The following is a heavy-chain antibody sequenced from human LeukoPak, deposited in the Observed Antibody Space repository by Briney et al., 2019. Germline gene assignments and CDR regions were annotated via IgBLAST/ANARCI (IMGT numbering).Heavy chain of an antibody. D-gene: IGHD1-26*01. Sequence: GGSLRLSCAASGFSFSSYWMSWVRQAPGKGLAWVANIKQDGGEKYYVDSVKGRFTISRDNAKNSLYLQMNSLRAEDTAVYYCARATGSYWGDYWGQGTLVTVSS. V-gene: IGHV3-7*01. J-gene: IGHJ4*02. CDR3: ARATGSYWGDY. CDR2: IKQDGGEK. CDR1: GFSFSSYW.